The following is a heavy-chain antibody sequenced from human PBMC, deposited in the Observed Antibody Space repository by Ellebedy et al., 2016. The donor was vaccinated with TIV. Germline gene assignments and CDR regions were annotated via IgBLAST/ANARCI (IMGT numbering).Heavy chain of an antibody. J-gene: IGHJ4*02. CDR1: GFTFSSYA. CDR3: AKAHSTGYYFERNY. Sequence: GESLKISCAASGFTFSSYAMSWVRQAPGKGLEWVSAITGSGGSTYYADSVKGRFTISRDNSKNTLYLQMNSLRAEDTAVYYCAKAHSTGYYFERNYWGRGTLVTVSS. V-gene: IGHV3-23*01. D-gene: IGHD3-22*01. CDR2: ITGSGGST.